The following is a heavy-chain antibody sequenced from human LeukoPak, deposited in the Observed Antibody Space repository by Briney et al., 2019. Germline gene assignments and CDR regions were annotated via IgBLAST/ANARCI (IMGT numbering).Heavy chain of an antibody. J-gene: IGHJ4*02. V-gene: IGHV3-30*18. CDR1: GFTFSSYG. CDR2: ISYDGSNK. CDR3: AKGTGGYGDDYFDY. Sequence: GRSLRLSCAASGFTFSSYGMHWVRQAPGKGLEWVAVISYDGSNKYYADSVKGRFTISRDNSKNTLYLQMNSLRAEDTAVYYCAKGTGGYGDDYFDYWGQGTLATVSS. D-gene: IGHD4-17*01.